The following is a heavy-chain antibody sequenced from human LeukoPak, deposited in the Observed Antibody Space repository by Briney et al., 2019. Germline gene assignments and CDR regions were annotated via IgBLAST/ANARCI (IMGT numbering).Heavy chain of an antibody. Sequence: TGGSLRLSCTASGFNFYRFTMHWVRQSPGKGLEWVSFIGRDGRVTSYADSVKGRFTISRDNAKNSLYLQMNSLRAEDTAVYYCARDPPAPGIAVAGTGGRDYWGQGTLVTVSS. V-gene: IGHV3-43*01. CDR2: IGRDGRVT. D-gene: IGHD6-19*01. CDR1: GFNFYRFT. J-gene: IGHJ4*02. CDR3: ARDPPAPGIAVAGTGGRDY.